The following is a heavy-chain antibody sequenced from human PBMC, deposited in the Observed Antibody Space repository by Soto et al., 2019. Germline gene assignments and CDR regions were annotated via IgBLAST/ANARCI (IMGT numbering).Heavy chain of an antibody. CDR1: GFTFSSYA. Sequence: PGGSLRISCAASGFTFSSYAMSWVRQAPGKGLEWVSAISGSGGSTYYADSVKGRLTISRDNSKNTLYLQMNSLRAEDTAVYYCAKPPTKQHDYWGQGTLVTVSS. D-gene: IGHD6-13*01. J-gene: IGHJ4*02. CDR2: ISGSGGST. CDR3: AKPPTKQHDY. V-gene: IGHV3-23*01.